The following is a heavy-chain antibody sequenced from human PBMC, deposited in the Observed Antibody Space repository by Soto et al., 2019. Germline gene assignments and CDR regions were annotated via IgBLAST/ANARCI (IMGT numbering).Heavy chain of an antibody. V-gene: IGHV1-8*02. D-gene: IGHD2-21*01. J-gene: IGHJ4*02. Sequence: ASVKVSCKASGYTFSSYDIIWVRQATGQGLEWMGWMNPNSGNTGYAQKFQGRVTMTRDNSITTAYMELSSLRSEDTAVYFCVRAPLDYYSADYFDNWGQGTLVTVSS. CDR2: MNPNSGNT. CDR1: GYTFSSYD. CDR3: VRAPLDYYSADYFDN.